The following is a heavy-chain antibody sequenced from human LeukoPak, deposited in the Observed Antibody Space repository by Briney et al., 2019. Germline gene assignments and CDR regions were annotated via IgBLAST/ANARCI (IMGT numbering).Heavy chain of an antibody. CDR3: ARRSPGSSSLFFYYMDV. V-gene: IGHV3-23*01. CDR2: ISSSGSST. Sequence: GGSLRLSCAASGFTFSNHAMSWVRQAPGKGLEWVSGISSSGSSTFFADHVKGRFTTSRDNAKNSLYLQINTLQAEDTAVYYCARRSPGSSSLFFYYMDVWGKGTTVTVSS. CDR1: GFTFSNHA. D-gene: IGHD1-26*01. J-gene: IGHJ6*03.